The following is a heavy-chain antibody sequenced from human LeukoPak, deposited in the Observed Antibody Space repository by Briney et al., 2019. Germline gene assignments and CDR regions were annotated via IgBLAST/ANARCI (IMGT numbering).Heavy chain of an antibody. J-gene: IGHJ5*02. V-gene: IGHV4-38-2*02. Sequence: SETLSLTCTVSGYSISSGYYWGWIRQPPGKGLEWIGSIYHSGSTYYNPSLKSRVTISVDTSKNQFSLKLSSVTAADTAVYYCARDLIAAAGKEGYNWFDPWGQGTLVTVSS. CDR3: ARDLIAAAGKEGYNWFDP. CDR2: IYHSGST. CDR1: GYSISSGYY. D-gene: IGHD6-13*01.